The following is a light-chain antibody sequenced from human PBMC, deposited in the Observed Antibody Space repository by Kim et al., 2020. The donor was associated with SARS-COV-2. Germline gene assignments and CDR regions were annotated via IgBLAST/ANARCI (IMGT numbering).Light chain of an antibody. CDR1: KLGDKY. V-gene: IGLV3-1*01. CDR3: QVWDSSIYVV. CDR2: QDS. Sequence: SYELTQPPSVSVSPGQTASITCSGDKLGDKYACWYQQKPGQSPVLVIYQDSKRPSGIPERFSGSNSGNTATLTISGTQAMDEADYYCQVWDSSIYVVFGG. J-gene: IGLJ2*01.